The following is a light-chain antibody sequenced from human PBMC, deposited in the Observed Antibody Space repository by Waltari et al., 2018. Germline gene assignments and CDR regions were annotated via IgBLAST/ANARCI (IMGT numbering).Light chain of an antibody. Sequence: QSAPTQPASVSGSPGQSITVPCTGTSSDVGSYNLVSWYQPHPGKAPKLRIYEVSKRPSGVSNRFSGSKSGNTASLTISGLQAEDEADYYCCSYAGSSTLLFGGGTKVTVL. J-gene: IGLJ2*01. V-gene: IGLV2-23*02. CDR2: EVS. CDR1: SSDVGSYNL. CDR3: CSYAGSSTLL.